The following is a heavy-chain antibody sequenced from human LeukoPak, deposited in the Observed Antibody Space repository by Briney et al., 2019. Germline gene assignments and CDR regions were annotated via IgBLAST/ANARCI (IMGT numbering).Heavy chain of an antibody. V-gene: IGHV3-7*01. CDR2: IKQDGSEK. CDR1: GFTFSSYW. J-gene: IGHJ3*02. CDR3: ARPRGGDYPLDAFDI. Sequence: PGGSLRLSCAASGFTFSSYWMSWVRQAPGKGLEWVANIKQDGSEKYYVDSVKGRFTISRDNAKNSLYLQMNSLRAEDTAVYYCARPRGGDYPLDAFDIWGQGTMVTVSS. D-gene: IGHD4-17*01.